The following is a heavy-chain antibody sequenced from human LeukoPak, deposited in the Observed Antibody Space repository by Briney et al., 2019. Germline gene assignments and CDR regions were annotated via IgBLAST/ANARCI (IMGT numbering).Heavy chain of an antibody. D-gene: IGHD2-15*01. V-gene: IGHV1-2*02. Sequence: ASVKVSCKASGYPFIDYYLHWVRQAPGQGLEWMGCINPNTGDTNSAQNFQGRVIMTRDTSITTAYMELSRLKSDDTALYYCASKGAGHCYDASCMGSFDLWGQGTTVAVSS. CDR1: GYPFIDYY. CDR3: ASKGAGHCYDASCMGSFDL. CDR2: INPNTGDT. J-gene: IGHJ3*01.